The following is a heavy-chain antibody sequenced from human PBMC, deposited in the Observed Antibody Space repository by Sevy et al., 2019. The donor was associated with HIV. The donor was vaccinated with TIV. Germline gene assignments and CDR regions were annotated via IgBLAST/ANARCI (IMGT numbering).Heavy chain of an antibody. CDR1: GFTFSSYA. CDR2: ITYDGRNK. D-gene: IGHD6-19*01. V-gene: IGHV3-30*04. Sequence: GGSLRLSCAASGFTFSSYAMSWVRQAPGKGLEWVAVITYDGRNKYYVDSVKGRFTISRDKSKNTLYLQMNSLRAEDTAVYYCARDYSSCRKVWFPAYYFDYWGQGTLVTVSS. J-gene: IGHJ4*02. CDR3: ARDYSSCRKVWFPAYYFDY.